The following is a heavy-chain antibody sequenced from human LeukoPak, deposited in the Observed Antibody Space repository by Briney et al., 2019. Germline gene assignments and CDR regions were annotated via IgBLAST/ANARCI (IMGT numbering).Heavy chain of an antibody. CDR2: IYTSGST. CDR1: GGSISSGSYY. D-gene: IGHD3-22*01. J-gene: IGHJ3*02. V-gene: IGHV4-61*02. Sequence: SETLSLTCTVSGGSISSGSYYWSWIRQPAGKGLEWIGRIYTSGSTNYNPSLKSRVTISYTSKNQFSLKLSSVTAADTAAYYCASGYYDSSGYYAFDIWGQGTMVTVSS. CDR3: ASGYYDSSGYYAFDI.